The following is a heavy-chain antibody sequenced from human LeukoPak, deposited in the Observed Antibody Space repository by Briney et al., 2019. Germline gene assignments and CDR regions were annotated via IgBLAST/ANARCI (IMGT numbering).Heavy chain of an antibody. J-gene: IGHJ4*02. CDR3: ARDLPPYDYVWGSYRYFDY. Sequence: GGSLRLSCAASGFTFSSYSMHWVRQAPGKGLEWVSSISSSSSYIYYADSVKGRFTISRDNAKNSLYLQMNSLRAEDTAVYYCARDLPPYDYVWGSYRYFDYWGQGTLVTVSS. CDR2: ISSSSSYI. D-gene: IGHD3-16*02. CDR1: GFTFSSYS. V-gene: IGHV3-21*01.